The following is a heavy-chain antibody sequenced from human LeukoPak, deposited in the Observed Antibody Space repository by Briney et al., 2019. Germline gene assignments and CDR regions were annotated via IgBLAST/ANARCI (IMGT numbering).Heavy chain of an antibody. D-gene: IGHD3-22*01. V-gene: IGHV3-23*01. Sequence: GGSLRLSCAASGFTFSSYAMSWVRQAPGKGLEWVSAISGSGGSAYYADSVKGRFTISRDNSKNTLYLQMNSLRAEDTAVYYCAKDRDYYDSSGYYVPYYFDYWGQGTLVTVSS. CDR2: ISGSGGSA. CDR3: AKDRDYYDSSGYYVPYYFDY. CDR1: GFTFSSYA. J-gene: IGHJ4*02.